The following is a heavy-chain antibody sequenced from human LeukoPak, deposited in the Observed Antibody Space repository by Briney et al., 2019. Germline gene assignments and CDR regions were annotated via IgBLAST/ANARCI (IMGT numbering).Heavy chain of an antibody. D-gene: IGHD6-6*01. CDR3: ARVTYTVAARYYYYMDV. CDR2: IYYSGST. J-gene: IGHJ6*03. CDR1: GGSISSYY. V-gene: IGHV4-59*01. Sequence: SETLSLTCSVSGGSISSYYWSWIRQPPGKGLEWIGYIYYSGSTNYIPSPKSRVTVSVDTSKNQFSLKLSSVTAADTAVYYCARVTYTVAARYYYYMDVWGKGTTVTVSS.